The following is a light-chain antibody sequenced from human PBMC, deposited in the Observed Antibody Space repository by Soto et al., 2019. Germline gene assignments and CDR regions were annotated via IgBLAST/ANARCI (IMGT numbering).Light chain of an antibody. Sequence: DIQMTHSPSTLSASVLYIVTITFRASQSISSWLAWYQQKPGKAPKLLIYDASSLESGVPSRFSGSGSGTEFTLTISSLQPDDFATYYCQQYNSYSTFGQGTKVDIK. CDR3: QQYNSYST. CDR1: QSISSW. J-gene: IGKJ1*01. CDR2: DAS. V-gene: IGKV1-5*01.